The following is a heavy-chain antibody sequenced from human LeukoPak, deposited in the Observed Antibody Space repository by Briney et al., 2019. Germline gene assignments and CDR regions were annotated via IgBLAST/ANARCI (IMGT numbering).Heavy chain of an antibody. D-gene: IGHD5-18*01. CDR1: GYTFTSYD. Sequence: ASVKVSGKASGYTFTSYDINWVRQAAGQGLEWRGWMNPNSGNTRYAQKFQGILTLTRNTSISTAYMELSSLRSEDTAVYYCARGQPPIVDTAMALDYWGQGTLVTVSS. CDR2: MNPNSGNT. CDR3: ARGQPPIVDTAMALDY. V-gene: IGHV1-8*01. J-gene: IGHJ4*02.